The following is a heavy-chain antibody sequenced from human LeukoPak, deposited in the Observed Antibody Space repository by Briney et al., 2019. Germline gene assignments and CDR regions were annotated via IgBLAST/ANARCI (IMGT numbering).Heavy chain of an antibody. CDR2: ISSSSSYI. D-gene: IGHD6-13*01. V-gene: IGHV3-21*01. CDR3: AKDFLAGSWYYFDY. Sequence: GGSLRLSCAASGFTFSSYSMNWVRQAPGKGLEWVSSISSSSSYIYYADSVKGRFTISRDNAKNSLYLQMNSLRAEDTAVYYCAKDFLAGSWYYFDYWGQGTLVTVSS. J-gene: IGHJ4*02. CDR1: GFTFSSYS.